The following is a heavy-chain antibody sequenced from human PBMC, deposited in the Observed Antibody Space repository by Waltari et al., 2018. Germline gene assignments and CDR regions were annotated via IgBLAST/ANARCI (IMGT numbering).Heavy chain of an antibody. V-gene: IGHV1-2*02. Sequence: QVQLVQSGAEVKKPGASVKVSCKASGYTFTGYYMHWVRQAPGQGLEWMGWINPNRGGTNDAQKFQGRVTMTRDTSISTAYMELSRLRSDDTAVYYCASHYYGSGSYPYLDYWGQGTLVTVSS. CDR2: INPNRGGT. D-gene: IGHD3-10*01. J-gene: IGHJ4*02. CDR3: ASHYYGSGSYPYLDY. CDR1: GYTFTGYY.